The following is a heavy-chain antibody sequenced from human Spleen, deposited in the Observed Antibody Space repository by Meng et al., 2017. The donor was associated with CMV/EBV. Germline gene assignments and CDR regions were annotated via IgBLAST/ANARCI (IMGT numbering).Heavy chain of an antibody. CDR2: INSDGSST. V-gene: IGHV3-74*01. Sequence: GGSLRLSCAASGFTFSSYRMHWVRQAPGKGLVWVSRINSDGSSTSYADSVKGRFTISRDNAKNTLYLQMNSLRAEDTAVYYCARDRISSSWYGYYGMDVWGQGTTVTVSS. CDR1: GFTFSSYR. J-gene: IGHJ6*02. D-gene: IGHD6-13*01. CDR3: ARDRISSSWYGYYGMDV.